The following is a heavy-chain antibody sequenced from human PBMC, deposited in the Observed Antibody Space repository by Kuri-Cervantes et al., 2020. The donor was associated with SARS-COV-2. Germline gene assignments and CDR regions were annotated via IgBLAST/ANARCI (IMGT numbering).Heavy chain of an antibody. Sequence: LSLTCAASGFTFSSYAMHWVRQAPGKGLEWVAVISYDGSNKYYADSVKGRFTISRDNSKNTLYLQMNSLRAEDTAVYYCARTGVVPAAPYYYYGMDVWGQGTTVTVSS. D-gene: IGHD2-2*01. CDR2: ISYDGSNK. CDR3: ARTGVVPAAPYYYYGMDV. V-gene: IGHV3-30*07. J-gene: IGHJ6*02. CDR1: GFTFSSYA.